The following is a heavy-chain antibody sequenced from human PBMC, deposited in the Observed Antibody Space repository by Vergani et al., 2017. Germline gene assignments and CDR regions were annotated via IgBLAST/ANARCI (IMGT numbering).Heavy chain of an antibody. J-gene: IGHJ4*02. Sequence: QVQLQESGPGLVKPSQTLSLTCTVSGGSINSHNYYWSWIRQPAGKGLEWIGRIHTSGSTNHNPSLKSRVTMSEDKSKNQFSLNLTSVTAADTAVYFCARVSCLGGSCGKPRFDYWGQGILVTVSS. CDR2: IHTSGST. D-gene: IGHD2-15*01. V-gene: IGHV4-61*02. CDR1: GGSINSHNYY. CDR3: ARVSCLGGSCGKPRFDY.